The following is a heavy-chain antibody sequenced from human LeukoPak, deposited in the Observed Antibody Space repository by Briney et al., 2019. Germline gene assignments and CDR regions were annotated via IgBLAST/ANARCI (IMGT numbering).Heavy chain of an antibody. CDR3: SRDRGISGE. Sequence: GGSLRLSCAASGFTFSSYAMSWVRQAPGKGLEWVSIIYSGGDAYYADSVKGRFTISRDNSKNTVFLQMESLRVEDTAVYFCSRDRGISGEWGQGTLVTVSS. CDR2: IYSGGDA. V-gene: IGHV3-66*01. CDR1: GFTFSSYA. D-gene: IGHD1-14*01. J-gene: IGHJ4*02.